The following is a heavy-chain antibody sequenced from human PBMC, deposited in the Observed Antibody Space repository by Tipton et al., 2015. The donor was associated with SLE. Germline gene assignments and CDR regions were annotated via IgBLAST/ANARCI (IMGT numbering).Heavy chain of an antibody. CDR2: INHSGST. Sequence: TLSLTCTVSGGSFSGYYWSWIRQPPGKGLEWIGEINHSGSTNYNPSLKSRVTISVDTSKNQFSLKLSSVTAADTAVYYCARGGGNRGILDYWGQGTLVTVSS. D-gene: IGHD4-23*01. V-gene: IGHV4-34*01. CDR3: ARGGGNRGILDY. J-gene: IGHJ4*02. CDR1: GGSFSGYY.